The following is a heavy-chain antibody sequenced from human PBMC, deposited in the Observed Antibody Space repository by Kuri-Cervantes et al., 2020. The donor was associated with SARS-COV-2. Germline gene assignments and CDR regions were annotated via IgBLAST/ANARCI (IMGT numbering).Heavy chain of an antibody. D-gene: IGHD1-7*01. CDR3: ARHRNWNSGDAFDI. CDR1: GGSISSSSYY. Sequence: SETLSHTCTVSGGSISSSSYYWGWIRQPPGKGLEWIGSIYYSGSTYYNPSLKSRVTISVDPSKNQFSLELSSVTAAETAVYYCARHRNWNSGDAFDIWGQGTMVTVSS. J-gene: IGHJ3*02. CDR2: IYYSGST. V-gene: IGHV4-39*01.